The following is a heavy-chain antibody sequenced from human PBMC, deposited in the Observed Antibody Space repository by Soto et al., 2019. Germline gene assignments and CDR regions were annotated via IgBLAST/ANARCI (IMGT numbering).Heavy chain of an antibody. CDR1: GFTFSSYA. J-gene: IGHJ6*02. D-gene: IGHD5-18*01. Sequence: PGGSLRLSCAASGFTFSSYAMSWVRQAPGKGLEWISAISANGDTSYYADSVKGRFTISRDNSKNTLYLQMNSLRAEVTAVYYCAKRKGGYGFGDLDVWGQGTTVTVSS. CDR3: AKRKGGYGFGDLDV. V-gene: IGHV3-23*01. CDR2: ISANGDTS.